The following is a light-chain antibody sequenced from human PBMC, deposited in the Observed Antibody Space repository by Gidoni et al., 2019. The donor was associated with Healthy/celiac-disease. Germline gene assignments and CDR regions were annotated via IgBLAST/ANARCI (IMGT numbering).Light chain of an antibody. V-gene: IGKV4-1*01. J-gene: IGKJ4*01. Sequence: DIVMTESPDPLPVSLGERATINCKSSQSVLYSSNNKNYLAWYQQKPGQHPKLLIYWASTRESGVPDRFSGSGSGTDFTLTISSLQAEDVAVYYCQQYYSTPLLSFGGGTKVEIK. CDR3: QQYYSTPLLS. CDR2: WAS. CDR1: QSVLYSSNNKNY.